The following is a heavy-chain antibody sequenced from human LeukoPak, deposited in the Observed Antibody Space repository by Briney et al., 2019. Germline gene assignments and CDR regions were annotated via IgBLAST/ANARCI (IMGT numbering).Heavy chain of an antibody. Sequence: ASVKVSCKASGYTFTSYGISWVRQAPRQGLEWMGWISAYNGNTNYAQKLQGRVTMTTATSTSTPYMELRSLRSDDTAVYYCARDGVVPAAWGDYWGQGTLLTVSS. CDR1: GYTFTSYG. V-gene: IGHV1-18*01. CDR2: ISAYNGNT. J-gene: IGHJ4*02. CDR3: ARDGVVPAAWGDY. D-gene: IGHD2-2*01.